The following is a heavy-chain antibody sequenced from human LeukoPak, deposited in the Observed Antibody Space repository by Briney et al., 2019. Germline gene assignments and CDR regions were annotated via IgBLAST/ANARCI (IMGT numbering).Heavy chain of an antibody. V-gene: IGHV4-34*01. Sequence: SETLSLTCAVYGVSFSGYYWSWIRQPPGKGLEWIGGINHSGSTNYNPSLKSRVTISVDTSKNQFSLKLSSVTAADTAVYYCARGPSSSWYTIDYWGQGTLVTVSS. CDR2: INHSGST. D-gene: IGHD6-13*01. CDR1: GVSFSGYY. J-gene: IGHJ4*02. CDR3: ARGPSSSWYTIDY.